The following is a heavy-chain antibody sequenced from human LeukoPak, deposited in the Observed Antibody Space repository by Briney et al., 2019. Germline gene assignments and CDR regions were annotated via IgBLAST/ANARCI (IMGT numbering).Heavy chain of an antibody. CDR1: GGTFSSYA. CDR3: ARGPHWGPHFDY. J-gene: IGHJ4*02. CDR2: INPNSGGT. Sequence: ASVKVSCKASGGTFSSYAINWVRQAPGQGLEWMGWINPNSGGTNSAQKFQGRVTMTRDTSISTAYMELTRLRSDDTAVYYCARGPHWGPHFDYWGQGTLVTVSS. V-gene: IGHV1-2*02. D-gene: IGHD7-27*01.